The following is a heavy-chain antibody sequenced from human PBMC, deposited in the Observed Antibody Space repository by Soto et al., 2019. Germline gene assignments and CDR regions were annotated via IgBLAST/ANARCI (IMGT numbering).Heavy chain of an antibody. CDR3: KRALLKSLDY. Sequence: SETLSLTCAVSGASISTSYWWSWVRQSPGKGLEWIGEIHYSGTTNYNPSLKSRVIISQDKSKNQFSLNLNSVTAADTAMYYCKRALLKSLDYWGQGTLVTVSS. D-gene: IGHD3-9*01. V-gene: IGHV4-4*02. CDR2: IHYSGTT. CDR1: GASISTSYW. J-gene: IGHJ4*02.